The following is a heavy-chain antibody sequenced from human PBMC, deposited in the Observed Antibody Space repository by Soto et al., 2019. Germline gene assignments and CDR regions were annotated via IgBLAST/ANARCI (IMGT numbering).Heavy chain of an antibody. D-gene: IGHD2-2*01. Sequence: QVQLVQSGAEVKQPGSSVKVSCKASRGALSSYAITWVRQAPGQGLDWMGRVIPIYGTPNYAQKFQSRISLTVDASKSTAYWELICMSSENTAVYFCASAGSPAINRGAFDIWGQGTMVNVSS. CDR3: ASAGSPAINRGAFDI. CDR2: VIPIYGTP. J-gene: IGHJ3*02. CDR1: RGALSSYA. V-gene: IGHV1-69*18.